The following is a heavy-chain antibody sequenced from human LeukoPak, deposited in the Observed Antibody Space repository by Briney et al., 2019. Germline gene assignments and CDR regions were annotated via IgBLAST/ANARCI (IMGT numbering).Heavy chain of an antibody. Sequence: PGGSLRLSCAASGFTFSNYWMSWVRQALGKGLEWVANIKQDGSEKYYVDSVRGRFTISRDNAKNSLSLQMNSLRAEDTAVYYCARDYDILTGYHASFDYWGQGTLVTVSS. CDR3: ARDYDILTGYHASFDY. CDR2: IKQDGSEK. CDR1: GFTFSNYW. D-gene: IGHD3-9*01. V-gene: IGHV3-7*01. J-gene: IGHJ4*02.